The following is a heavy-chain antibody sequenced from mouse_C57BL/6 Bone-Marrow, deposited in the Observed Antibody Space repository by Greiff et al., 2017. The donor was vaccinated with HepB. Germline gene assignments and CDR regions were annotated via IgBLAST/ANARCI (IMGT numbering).Heavy chain of an antibody. CDR3: ARKGFYYGSTWFAY. D-gene: IGHD1-1*01. Sequence: VQLQQSGAELVKPGASVKLSCKASGYTFTSYWMHWVKQRPGQGLEWIGMIHPNSGSTNYNEKFKSKATLTVDKSSSTAYMQLSSLTSEDSAVYYCARKGFYYGSTWFAYWGQGTLVTVSA. V-gene: IGHV1-64*01. J-gene: IGHJ3*01. CDR1: GYTFTSYW. CDR2: IHPNSGST.